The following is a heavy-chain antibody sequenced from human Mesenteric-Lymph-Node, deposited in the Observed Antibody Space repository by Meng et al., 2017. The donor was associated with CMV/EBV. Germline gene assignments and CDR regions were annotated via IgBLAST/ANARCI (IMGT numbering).Heavy chain of an antibody. D-gene: IGHD5-18*01. CDR2: ISAYNGNT. CDR1: GYTFTSYG. J-gene: IGHJ4*02. V-gene: IGHV1-18*01. Sequence: ASVKVSCKASGYTFTSYGITWVRQAPGQGLEWMGWISAYNGNTNYAQKLQDRVTMTTYTSTSTAYMELRSLRPDDTAMYYCARVGDTAPLDYWGQGTLVTVSS. CDR3: ARVGDTAPLDY.